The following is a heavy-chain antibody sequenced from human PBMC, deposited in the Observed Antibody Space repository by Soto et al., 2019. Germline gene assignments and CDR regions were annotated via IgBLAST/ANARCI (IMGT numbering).Heavy chain of an antibody. J-gene: IGHJ6*02. CDR3: ARVASPDYYYYGMDV. CDR1: GFTFSIYA. CDR2: ISYDGSNK. V-gene: IGHV3-30-3*01. Sequence: GGSLRLSCAASGFTFSIYAMHWVRQAPGKGLEWVAVISYDGSNKYYADSVKGRFTISRDNSKNTLYLQMNSLRAEDTAVYYCARVASPDYYYYGMDVWGQGTTVTVSS. D-gene: IGHD2-21*01.